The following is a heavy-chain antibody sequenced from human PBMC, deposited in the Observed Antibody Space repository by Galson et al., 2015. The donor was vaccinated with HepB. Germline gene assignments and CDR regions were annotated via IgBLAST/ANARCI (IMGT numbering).Heavy chain of an antibody. V-gene: IGHV1-69*13. Sequence: SVKVSCKASGGTFSSYAISWVRQAPGQGLEWMGGIIPIFGTANYAQKFQGRVTITADESTSTAYMELSSLRSEDTAVYYCAKESVEDIVVVPAAIAQYYYYYYGMDVWGQGTTVTVPS. CDR2: IIPIFGTA. CDR1: GGTFSSYA. J-gene: IGHJ6*02. D-gene: IGHD2-2*01. CDR3: AKESVEDIVVVPAAIAQYYYYYYGMDV.